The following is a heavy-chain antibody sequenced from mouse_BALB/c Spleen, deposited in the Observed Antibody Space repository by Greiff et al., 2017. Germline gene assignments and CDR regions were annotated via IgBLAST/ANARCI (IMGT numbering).Heavy chain of an antibody. Sequence: EVQLVESGGGLVQPGGSLRLSCATSGFTFTDYYMSWVRQPPGKALEWLGFIRNKANGYTTEYSASVKGRFTISRDISQSILYLQMNTLRAADSATYYCARDYDYPLYAMDYWGQGTSVTVSS. CDR1: GFTFTDYY. CDR3: ARDYDYPLYAMDY. J-gene: IGHJ4*01. V-gene: IGHV7-3*02. D-gene: IGHD2-4*01. CDR2: IRNKANGYTT.